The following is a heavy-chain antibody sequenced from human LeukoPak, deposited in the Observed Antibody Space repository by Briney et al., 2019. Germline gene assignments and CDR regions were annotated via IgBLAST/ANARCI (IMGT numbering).Heavy chain of an antibody. Sequence: GGSLRLSCAASGFTFSSYWMSWVRQAPGKGLEWVANIKQDGSEKYYVDSVKGRFTISRDNAKNSLYLQMNSLRAEDTAVYYCARVDGDQEIDYWGQGTLVTVSP. D-gene: IGHD4-17*01. V-gene: IGHV3-7*03. J-gene: IGHJ4*02. CDR3: ARVDGDQEIDY. CDR2: IKQDGSEK. CDR1: GFTFSSYW.